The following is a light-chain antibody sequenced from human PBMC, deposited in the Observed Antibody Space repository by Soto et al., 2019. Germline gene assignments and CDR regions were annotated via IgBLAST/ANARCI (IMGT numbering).Light chain of an antibody. J-gene: IGKJ5*01. Sequence: DIQMTQSPSSLSASVGDRVTITCRASQGISSYLSWYQQKPGKAPKFLIYAASSLQKGSPSRFMRVRYGTAVSLSNAVQQLEDFEIYNCERSNSPPIPSGQGTRVDIK. CDR2: AAS. V-gene: IGKV1-39*01. CDR3: ERSNSPPIP. CDR1: QGISSY.